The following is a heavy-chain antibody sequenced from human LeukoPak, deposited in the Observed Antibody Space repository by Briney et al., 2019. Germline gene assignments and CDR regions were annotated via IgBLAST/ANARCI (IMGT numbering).Heavy chain of an antibody. Sequence: GGSLRLSCAASGVTLSSYAMSWARQAPGKGLVWVARINGDGSSINYADSVKGRFTISRDNAKNTLYLQMNSLRVEDTAVYYCARGRGPYGWFDPWGQGTLVTVSS. J-gene: IGHJ5*02. CDR3: ARGRGPYGWFDP. D-gene: IGHD3-10*01. CDR1: GVTLSSYA. CDR2: INGDGSSI. V-gene: IGHV3-74*01.